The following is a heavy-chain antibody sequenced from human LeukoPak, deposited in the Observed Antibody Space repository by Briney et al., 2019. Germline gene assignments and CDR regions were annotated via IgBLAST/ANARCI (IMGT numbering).Heavy chain of an antibody. D-gene: IGHD2-8*01. CDR2: ISGSGGST. CDR3: AKQGCPNGVCFSYYYYMDV. CDR1: GFTFSSYA. J-gene: IGHJ6*03. V-gene: IGHV3-23*01. Sequence: GGSLRLSYAASGFTFSSYAMSWVCQAPGKGLEWVSAISGSGGSTYNADSVKGRFTISRDNSKNTLYLQMNSLRAEDTAVYYCAKQGCPNGVCFSYYYYMDVWGRGTTVTVSS.